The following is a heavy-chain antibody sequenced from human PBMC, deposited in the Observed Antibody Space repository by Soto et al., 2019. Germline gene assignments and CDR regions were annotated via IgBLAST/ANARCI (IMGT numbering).Heavy chain of an antibody. CDR3: ARDRQDSYGFYPFDY. D-gene: IGHD5-18*01. CDR2: ISSSGSTI. Sequence: GRSLSLSCAASGFTFSSYEMNWVRQAPGKGLEWVSYISSSGSTIYYADSVKGGITISRDNAKNSLYLQMNSLRAEETAVYYCARDRQDSYGFYPFDYWGQGTLVTVSS. V-gene: IGHV3-48*03. J-gene: IGHJ4*02. CDR1: GFTFSSYE.